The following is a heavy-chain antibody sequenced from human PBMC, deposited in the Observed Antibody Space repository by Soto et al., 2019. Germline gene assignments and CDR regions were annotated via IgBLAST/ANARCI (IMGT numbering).Heavy chain of an antibody. CDR1: GGPFSDFH. D-gene: IGHD2-15*01. CDR3: ARLSVADWFDP. CDR2: INHGGAT. V-gene: IGHV4-34*01. J-gene: IGHJ5*02. Sequence: SETLSLTCAVYGGPFSDFHWTWIRQPPGKGLEWIGEINHGGATNYNPSLKSRVTISVDTSKNQFYLKLSSVTVADTAVYYCARLSVADWFDPWGQGIQVTVSS.